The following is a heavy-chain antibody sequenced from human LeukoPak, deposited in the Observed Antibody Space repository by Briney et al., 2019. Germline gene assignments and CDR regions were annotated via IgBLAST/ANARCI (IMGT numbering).Heavy chain of an antibody. V-gene: IGHV3-66*02. Sequence: GGSLSLSFAASGLSVSPNYMSWVRPAPGKGLGWVSVIYSGGSIYYADSVKGRFTISRDNSKSTLYLQMNSLRPEDTALYYCAREFYGDLTHWGQGTLVTVSS. D-gene: IGHD4-17*01. J-gene: IGHJ4*02. CDR2: IYSGGSI. CDR3: AREFYGDLTH. CDR1: GLSVSPNY.